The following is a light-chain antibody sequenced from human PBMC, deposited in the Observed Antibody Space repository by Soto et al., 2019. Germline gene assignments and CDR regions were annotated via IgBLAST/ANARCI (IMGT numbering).Light chain of an antibody. CDR1: SSNIGSNT. J-gene: IGLJ3*02. CDR3: AAWDDSLTGREV. CDR2: TNH. V-gene: IGLV1-44*01. Sequence: QAVVTQPPSASGTPGQRVTISCSGSSSNIGSNTVNWYQQLPGTAPKLLIYTNHQRPSGVPDRFSGSKSGTSASLVISGLQSEDEADYYCAAWDDSLTGREVFGGGTQLTVL.